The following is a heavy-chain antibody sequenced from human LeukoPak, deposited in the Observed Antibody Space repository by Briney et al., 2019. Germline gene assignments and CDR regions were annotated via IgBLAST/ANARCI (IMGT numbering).Heavy chain of an antibody. D-gene: IGHD3-3*01. CDR1: GGSFSGYY. CDR2: INHSGST. CDR3: ARGRPSGFLLLRRGFDY. V-gene: IGHV4-34*01. Sequence: SQTLSLTCAVYGGSFSGYYWSWIRQPPGKGLEWIGEINHSGSTNYNPSLKSRVTISVDTSKNQFSLKLSSVTAADTAVYYCARGRPSGFLLLRRGFDYWGQGTLVTVSS. J-gene: IGHJ4*02.